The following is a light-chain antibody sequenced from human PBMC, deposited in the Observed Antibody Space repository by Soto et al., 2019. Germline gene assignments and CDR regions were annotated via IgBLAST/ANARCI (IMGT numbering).Light chain of an antibody. CDR2: KAS. CDR3: QQYSTYLRT. Sequence: DIQMTQSPATLSASVGDRVTITCRASQSISIWLAWYQQKPGKAPKVLIYKASTLETGVPSRFSGSGSGTEFTFTISSLQPDDFATYYCQQYSTYLRTFGQGTKVEIK. CDR1: QSISIW. V-gene: IGKV1-5*03. J-gene: IGKJ2*01.